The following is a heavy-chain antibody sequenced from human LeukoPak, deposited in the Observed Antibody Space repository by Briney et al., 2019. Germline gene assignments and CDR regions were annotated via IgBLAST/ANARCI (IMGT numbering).Heavy chain of an antibody. V-gene: IGHV4-34*01. CDR3: ARDPTYFYAYERPYFDS. D-gene: IGHD2/OR15-2a*01. J-gene: IGHJ4*02. CDR1: GGSFSGYY. CDR2: INHSGST. Sequence: SETLSLTCAVYGGSFSGYYWSWIRQPPGKGLEWIGEINHSGSTNYNPSLKSRVTISVDTSKNQFSLKLSSVTAADTAVYYCARDPTYFYAYERPYFDSWGQGTLVTVSS.